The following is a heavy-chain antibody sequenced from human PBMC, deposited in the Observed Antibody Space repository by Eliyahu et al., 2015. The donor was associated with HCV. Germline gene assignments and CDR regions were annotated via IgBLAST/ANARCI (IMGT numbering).Heavy chain of an antibody. CDR3: ARDLGAAGIVGATAVVGYYYGMDV. D-gene: IGHD1-26*01. V-gene: IGHV1-69*04. J-gene: IGHJ6*02. CDR1: GGTFSSYT. Sequence: EVKKPGSSVXVSCKASGGTFSSYTISXVRQAPGQGLEWMGRIIPILGIANYAQKFQGRVTITADKSTSTAYMELSSLRPEDTAVYYCARDLGAAGIVGATAVVGYYYGMDVWGQGTTVTVSS. CDR2: IIPILGIA.